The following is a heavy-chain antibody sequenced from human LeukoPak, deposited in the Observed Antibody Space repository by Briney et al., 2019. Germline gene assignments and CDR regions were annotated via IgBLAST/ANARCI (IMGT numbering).Heavy chain of an antibody. D-gene: IGHD6-6*01. CDR2: ISGSGGST. CDR1: GFTFSSYG. CDR3: TRAKVGQLVYMYYFDY. Sequence: GGSLRLSCAASGFTFSSYGMSWVRQAPGKGLEWVSAISGSGGSTYYADSVKGRFTISRDNSKNTLYLQMNSLKTEDTAVYYCTRAKVGQLVYMYYFDYWGQGTLVTVSS. J-gene: IGHJ4*02. V-gene: IGHV3-23*01.